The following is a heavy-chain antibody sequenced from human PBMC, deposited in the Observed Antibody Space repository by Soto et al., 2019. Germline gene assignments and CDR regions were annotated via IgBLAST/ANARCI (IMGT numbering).Heavy chain of an antibody. CDR2: MNPNSGNT. CDR3: ARVGYCSGGSCPTDPYYYYGMDV. Sequence: ASVKVSCKASGYTFTSYDINWVRQATGQGLEWMGWMNPNSGNTGYAQKFQGRVTMTRNTSISTAYMELSSLRSEDTAVYYCARVGYCSGGSCPTDPYYYYGMDVWGQGTTVTVS. CDR1: GYTFTSYD. D-gene: IGHD2-15*01. J-gene: IGHJ6*02. V-gene: IGHV1-8*01.